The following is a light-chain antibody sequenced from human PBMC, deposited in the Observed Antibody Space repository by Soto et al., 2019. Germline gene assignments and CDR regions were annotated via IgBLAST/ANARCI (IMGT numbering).Light chain of an antibody. J-gene: IGLJ2*01. CDR3: AAWDDSRSGVV. CDR2: TND. CDR1: SSNIGGNT. V-gene: IGLV1-44*01. Sequence: QSVLTQPPSASGTPGQRVTISCSGSSSNIGGNTVNWYQQLPGTAPKLLIYTNDQRPSGVPDRFSGSKSGTSASLAISGLQSEDEADYYCAAWDDSRSGVVFGGGTQLTVL.